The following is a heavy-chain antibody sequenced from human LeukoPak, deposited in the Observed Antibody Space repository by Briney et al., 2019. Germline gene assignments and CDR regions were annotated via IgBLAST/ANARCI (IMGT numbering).Heavy chain of an antibody. D-gene: IGHD3-22*01. CDR2: VYYSGNT. CDR3: ARDYCDSSCYYHY. V-gene: IGHV4-61*08. CDR1: GCSFSSVGYN. Sequence: PSETLSLTCTVSGCSFSSVGYNWSWIRQPPGKGLKWIGYVYYSGNTNYNPSLKSRVTISVDTSKNQFSLKLSSVTAADTAVYYCARDYCDSSCYYHYWGRGALVTVSS. J-gene: IGHJ4*02.